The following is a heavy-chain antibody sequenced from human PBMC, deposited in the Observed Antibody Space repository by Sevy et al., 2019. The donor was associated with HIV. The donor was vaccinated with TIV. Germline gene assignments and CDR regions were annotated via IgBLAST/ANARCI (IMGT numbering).Heavy chain of an antibody. CDR1: GYTFTSYD. V-gene: IGHV1-8*01. D-gene: IGHD3-22*01. J-gene: IGHJ6*02. CDR2: MNPNSGNT. Sequence: ASVKVSCKASGYTFTSYDINWVRQATGQGLEWTGWMNPNSGNTGYAQKFQGRVTMTRNTSISTAYMELSSLRSEDTAIYYCARYYYDSSGYYDYSGMDVWGQGTTVTVSS. CDR3: ARYYYDSSGYYDYSGMDV.